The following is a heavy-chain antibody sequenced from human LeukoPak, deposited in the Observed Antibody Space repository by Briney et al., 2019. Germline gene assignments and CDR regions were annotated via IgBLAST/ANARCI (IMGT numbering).Heavy chain of an antibody. CDR1: GGSISSYY. CDR2: IYYSGKT. V-gene: IGHV4-59*01. D-gene: IGHD5-18*01. J-gene: IGHJ4*02. Sequence: PSETLSLTCTVSGGSISSYYWSWIRQPPGKGLEWIGYIYYSGKTNYNPSLQSRVTISVDTSKHQFSLKLTSVTAADTAVYYCARLTPEEYSYGPYYFDFWGQGTLVTVSS. CDR3: ARLTPEEYSYGPYYFDF.